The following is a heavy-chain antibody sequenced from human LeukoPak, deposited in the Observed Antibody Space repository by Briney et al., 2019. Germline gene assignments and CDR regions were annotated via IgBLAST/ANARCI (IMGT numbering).Heavy chain of an antibody. Sequence: ASVKVSCKASGYTFTGYYMHWVRQAPGQGLEWMGWINPNSGGTNYAQKFQGRVTMTRDTSISTAYMELSRLRSDDTAVYYCARDSGYCYDSSGYWDYWGQGTLVTVSS. CDR1: GYTFTGYY. D-gene: IGHD3-22*01. CDR2: INPNSGGT. V-gene: IGHV1-2*02. CDR3: ARDSGYCYDSSGYWDY. J-gene: IGHJ4*02.